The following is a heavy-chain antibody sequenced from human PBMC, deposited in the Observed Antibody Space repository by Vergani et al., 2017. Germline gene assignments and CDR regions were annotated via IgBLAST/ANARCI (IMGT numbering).Heavy chain of an antibody. CDR3: AADHTYYDSSGYPRGNWYFDL. CDR1: GFTFTSSA. D-gene: IGHD3-22*01. V-gene: IGHV1-58*02. J-gene: IGHJ2*01. CDR2: IVVGSGNT. Sequence: QMQLVQSGPEVKKPGTSVKVSCKASGFTFTSSAMQWVRQARGQRLEWIGWIVVGSGNTNYAQKFQERVTITRDMSTCTAYMELSSLRSEDTAVYYCAADHTYYDSSGYPRGNWYFDLWGRGTLVTVSS.